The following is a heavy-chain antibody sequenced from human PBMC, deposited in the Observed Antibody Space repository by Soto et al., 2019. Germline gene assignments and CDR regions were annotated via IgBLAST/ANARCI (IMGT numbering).Heavy chain of an antibody. CDR1: GYTFTSYA. J-gene: IGHJ4*02. V-gene: IGHV1-3*01. D-gene: IGHD6-6*01. CDR3: ARDSLGSTSGFFDY. CDR2: INAGNGNT. Sequence: ASVTVSCTASGYTFTSYALHWVRQAPGQRPEWMGWINAGNGNTKYPQKFQDRVTITRDTSASTAYMELSSLRSEDTAVYSCARDSLGSTSGFFDYWGQGTLVTVSS.